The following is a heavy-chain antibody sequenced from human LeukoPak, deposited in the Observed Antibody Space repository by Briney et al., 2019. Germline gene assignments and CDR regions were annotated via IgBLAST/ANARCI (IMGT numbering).Heavy chain of an antibody. Sequence: SQTLSLTCSVSGGSISSGGYSWSWIRQHPGKGLEWIGSIGYTGPTNSNPSLKSRVTLSVDTSKNQVSLTLSSVTAADTAVYFCARRMGSGATYPRTFDYWGQGTLVTVSS. CDR2: IGYTGPT. CDR1: GGSISSGGYS. CDR3: ARRMGSGATYPRTFDY. D-gene: IGHD2-8*02. J-gene: IGHJ4*02. V-gene: IGHV4-30-2*03.